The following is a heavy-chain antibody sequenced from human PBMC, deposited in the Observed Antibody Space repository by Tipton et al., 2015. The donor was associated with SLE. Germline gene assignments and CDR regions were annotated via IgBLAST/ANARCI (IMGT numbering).Heavy chain of an antibody. V-gene: IGHV4-4*02. CDR3: ARAPLIGIQRHAYDV. J-gene: IGHJ3*01. CDR2: INHSGST. D-gene: IGHD1-20*01. Sequence: SLRLSCAVSGGSISSSNWWSWIRQPPGKGLEWIGEINHSGSTNYNPSLKSRVTISVDTSKKQFSLKLSSVTAADTAVYYCARAPLIGIQRHAYDVWGHGTLVTVSS. CDR1: GGSISSSNW.